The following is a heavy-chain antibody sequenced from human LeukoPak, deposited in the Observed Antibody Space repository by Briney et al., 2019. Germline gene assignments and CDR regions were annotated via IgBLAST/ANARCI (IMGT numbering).Heavy chain of an antibody. V-gene: IGHV3-21*01. Sequence: GGSLRLSCAASGFTFSSYSMNWVRQAPGRGLEWVSFISGSSTYIYYADSVKGRFTISRDNTKSSLSLQMNSLRAEDTAVYYCARPGRFNEVPDAFDIWGQGTLVTVSS. CDR2: ISGSSTYI. CDR1: GFTFSSYS. CDR3: ARPGRFNEVPDAFDI. D-gene: IGHD1-1*01. J-gene: IGHJ3*02.